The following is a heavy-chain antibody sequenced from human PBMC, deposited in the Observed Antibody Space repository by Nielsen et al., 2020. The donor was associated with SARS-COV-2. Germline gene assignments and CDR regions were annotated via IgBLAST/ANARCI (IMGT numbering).Heavy chain of an antibody. CDR3: ARTRVRYDYVWGSYRLWYFDY. J-gene: IGHJ4*02. V-gene: IGHV3-48*03. CDR1: GFTFSSYE. D-gene: IGHD3-16*02. CDR2: ISSSGDTI. Sequence: GESLKISCAASGFTFSSYEMNWVRQAPGKGLEWVSYISSSGDTIYYADSVKGRFTISRDNAKNSLYLQMNSLRAEDTAVYYCARTRVRYDYVWGSYRLWYFDYWGQGTLVTVSS.